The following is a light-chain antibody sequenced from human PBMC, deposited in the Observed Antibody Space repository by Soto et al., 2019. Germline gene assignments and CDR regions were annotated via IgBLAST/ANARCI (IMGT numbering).Light chain of an antibody. J-gene: IGKJ1*01. CDR2: GTS. Sequence: EIVLTQSPGTLSLSPGERATLSCRASQSVDSSFVAWFQQKPGQAPRLLIYGTSSRATGIPDRFSGSGSGTDFTLTISSLQSEDFAVYYCQQYNNWPPWTFGQGTKVDIK. CDR1: QSVDSSF. CDR3: QQYNNWPPWT. V-gene: IGKV3-20*01.